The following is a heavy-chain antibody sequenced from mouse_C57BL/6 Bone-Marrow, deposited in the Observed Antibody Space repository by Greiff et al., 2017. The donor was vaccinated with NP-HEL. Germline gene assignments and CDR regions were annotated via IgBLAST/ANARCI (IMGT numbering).Heavy chain of an antibody. CDR3: ARRVCAWFAY. V-gene: IGHV5-17*01. CDR2: ISSGSSTI. J-gene: IGHJ3*01. D-gene: IGHD6-1*01. CDR1: GFTFSDYG. Sequence: VQLKESGGGLVKPGGSLKLSCAASGFTFSDYGMHWVRQAPEKGLEWVAYISSGSSTIYYADTVKGRFTISRDNAKNTLFLQMTSLRSEDTAMYYCARRVCAWFAYWGQGSLVTVSA.